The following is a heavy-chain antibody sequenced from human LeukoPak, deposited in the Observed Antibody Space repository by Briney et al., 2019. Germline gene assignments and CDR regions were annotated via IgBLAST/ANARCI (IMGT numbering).Heavy chain of an antibody. CDR2: IYYSGST. CDR3: ARQYSSNWYTY. V-gene: IGHV4-61*01. D-gene: IGHD6-13*01. Sequence: PSETLSLTCTVSGGSVSSGSYYWSWIRQPPGKGLEWIVSIYYSGSTNYNPSLKSRVTVSVDTSKNQFSLKLNSVTAADTAVYYCARQYSSNWYTYWGQGTLVTVSS. J-gene: IGHJ4*02. CDR1: GGSVSSGSYY.